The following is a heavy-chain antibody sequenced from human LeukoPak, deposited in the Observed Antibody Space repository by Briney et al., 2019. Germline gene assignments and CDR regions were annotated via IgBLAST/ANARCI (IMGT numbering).Heavy chain of an antibody. V-gene: IGHV1-58*02. J-gene: IGHJ5*02. CDR3: AATPAYYDINRYDP. Sequence: SVKVSCRASGFTFTSSAMQWVRQARGQRLEWIGWIVVGSGNTNYAQKFQERVTITRDMSTSTAYMELSSLRSEDTAVYYCAATPAYYDINRYDPWGQGTLVTVSS. CDR1: GFTFTSSA. D-gene: IGHD3-9*01. CDR2: IVVGSGNT.